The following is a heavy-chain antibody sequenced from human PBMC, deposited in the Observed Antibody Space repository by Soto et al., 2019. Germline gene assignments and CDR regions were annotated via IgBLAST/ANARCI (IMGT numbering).Heavy chain of an antibody. D-gene: IGHD2-15*01. CDR1: GFTFSTYS. Sequence: EVQLVESGGGLVQPGGSLRLSCAASGFTFSTYSLNWVRQAPGKGLEWVSYISSSSVTINYADSVKGRFTISRDNAKNSLYLQMKSLRDEDTAVYYCARDRLGCSGGGWYSGYYGMDVWGQGTTVTVSS. CDR3: ARDRLGCSGGGWYSGYYGMDV. J-gene: IGHJ6*02. V-gene: IGHV3-48*02. CDR2: ISSSSVTI.